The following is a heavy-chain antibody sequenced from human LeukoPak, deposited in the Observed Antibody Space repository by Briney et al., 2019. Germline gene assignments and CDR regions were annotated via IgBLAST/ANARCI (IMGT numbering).Heavy chain of an antibody. CDR2: IHSDGAT. D-gene: IGHD5-12*01. Sequence: GGSLRLSCAASGFTVSSNYMSWLRQAPGKGLEWVSVIHSDGATHYADSVKGRFTISRDTSKNTLYLQMNSLRAEDTAVYYCASTSIIRGYDHDQYYWGQGTLVTVSS. J-gene: IGHJ4*02. CDR3: ASTSIIRGYDHDQYY. V-gene: IGHV3-53*01. CDR1: GFTVSSNY.